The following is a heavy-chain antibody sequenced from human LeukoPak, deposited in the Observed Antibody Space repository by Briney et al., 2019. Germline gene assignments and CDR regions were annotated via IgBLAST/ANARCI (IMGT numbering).Heavy chain of an antibody. J-gene: IGHJ4*02. Sequence: SETLSLTCTVSGGSISTYYWTWIRQPPGKGLERIGYVYYSGTTNYNPSLESRVTISIDTSKNQFSLKLNSVTAADTAVYYCARDYDSSGYYWSWGQGTLVTVSS. D-gene: IGHD3-22*01. CDR1: GGSISTYY. V-gene: IGHV4-59*01. CDR2: VYYSGTT. CDR3: ARDYDSSGYYWS.